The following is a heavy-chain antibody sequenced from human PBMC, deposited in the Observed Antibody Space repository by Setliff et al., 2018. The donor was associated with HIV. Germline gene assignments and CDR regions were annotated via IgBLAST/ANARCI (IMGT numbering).Heavy chain of an antibody. CDR2: IYYSGST. Sequence: SVTLPFTCTVSGGSISSRSYFCGWIRQPPGKGLEWIGSIYYSGSTYYNPSLKSRVTISVDTSKNQFSLKLSSVTAADTAVYYCARHGDSSSSPYHYYYYMDVWGKGTTVTVSS. CDR3: ARHGDSSSSPYHYYYYMDV. D-gene: IGHD6-6*01. CDR1: GGSISSRSYF. V-gene: IGHV4-39*01. J-gene: IGHJ6*03.